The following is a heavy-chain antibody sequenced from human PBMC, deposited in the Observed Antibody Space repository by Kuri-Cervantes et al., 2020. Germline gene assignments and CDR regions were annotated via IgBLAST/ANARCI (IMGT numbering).Heavy chain of an antibody. Sequence: ASVKVSCKASGGTFSSYTISWVRQAPGQGLEWMGWISAFDGKTKFAQRLQGRVTMTTDTSTSTAYMELRSLTSDDTAMYYCARDIIAVRPGWFDPWGQGTLVTVSS. J-gene: IGHJ5*02. CDR3: ARDIIAVRPGWFDP. V-gene: IGHV1-18*01. CDR1: GGTFSSYT. CDR2: ISAFDGKT. D-gene: IGHD6-6*01.